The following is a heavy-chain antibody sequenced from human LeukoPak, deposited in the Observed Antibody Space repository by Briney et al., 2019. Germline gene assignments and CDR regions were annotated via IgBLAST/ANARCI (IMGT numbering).Heavy chain of an antibody. CDR2: IYTSGST. Sequence: SETLSLTCTVSGGSISSYYWSWIRQPAGKGLEWIGRIYTSGSTNYNPSLKSRVTMSVDTSKNQFSLKLSSVTAADTAVYYCAREGGGSYPYYYYYYMDVWGKGTTVTISS. CDR3: AREGGGSYPYYYYYYMDV. V-gene: IGHV4-4*07. D-gene: IGHD1-26*01. CDR1: GGSISSYY. J-gene: IGHJ6*03.